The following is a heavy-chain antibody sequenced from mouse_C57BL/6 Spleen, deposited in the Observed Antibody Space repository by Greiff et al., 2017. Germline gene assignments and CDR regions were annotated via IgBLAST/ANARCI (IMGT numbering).Heavy chain of an antibody. CDR3: ARIYYGNGYAMDY. Sequence: EVMLVESGGGLVQPGGSLSLSCAASGFTFTDYYMSWVRQPPGKALEWLGFIRNKANGYTTEYSASVKGRFTTSRDNSQSILYLQMNALRAEDSATYYCARIYYGNGYAMDYWGQGTSVTVSS. J-gene: IGHJ4*01. D-gene: IGHD2-1*01. CDR1: GFTFTDYY. V-gene: IGHV7-3*01. CDR2: IRNKANGYTT.